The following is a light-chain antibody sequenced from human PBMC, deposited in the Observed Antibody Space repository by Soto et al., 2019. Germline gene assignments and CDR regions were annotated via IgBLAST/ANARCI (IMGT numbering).Light chain of an antibody. J-gene: IGLJ1*01. CDR2: EVS. V-gene: IGLV2-8*01. CDR1: SRDVGGHNY. CDR3: SSYAGGGYV. Sequence: QSALTQPPSASGSPGQSVTISCTGTSRDVGGHNYVSWYQQHPGKAPKFMIYEVSKRPSGVPDRFSGSKSGNTASLTVSGLQAEDEADYSCSSYAGGGYVFGTGTKLTVL.